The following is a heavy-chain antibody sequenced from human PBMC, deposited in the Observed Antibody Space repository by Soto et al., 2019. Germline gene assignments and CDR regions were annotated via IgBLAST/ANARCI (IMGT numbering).Heavy chain of an antibody. D-gene: IGHD1-20*01. CDR2: IWYDGSNK. CDR3: ARETYNWNDDDWFDP. J-gene: IGHJ5*02. V-gene: IGHV3-33*01. CDR1: GFTFSSYG. Sequence: GGSLRLSCAASGFTFSSYGMHWVRQAPGKGLEWVAVIWYDGSNKYYADSVKGRFTISRDNSKNTLYLQMNSLRAEDTAVYYCARETYNWNDDDWFDPWGQGTLVTVSS.